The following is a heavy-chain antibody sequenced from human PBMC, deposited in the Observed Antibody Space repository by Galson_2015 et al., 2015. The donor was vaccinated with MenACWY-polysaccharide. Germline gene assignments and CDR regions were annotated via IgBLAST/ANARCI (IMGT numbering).Heavy chain of an antibody. V-gene: IGHV3-7*01. CDR2: IKQDGSEK. CDR1: GFSFSNYW. CDR3: ARGFSYGSDYFDF. Sequence: SLRLSCAASGFSFSNYWMGWVRQAPGKGLEWVANIKQDGSEKYYVDSVKGRFSISRDSAKNSLCLQMNSLRADDTAVYYCARGFSYGSDYFDFWGQGTLVTVSS. D-gene: IGHD3-10*01. J-gene: IGHJ4*02.